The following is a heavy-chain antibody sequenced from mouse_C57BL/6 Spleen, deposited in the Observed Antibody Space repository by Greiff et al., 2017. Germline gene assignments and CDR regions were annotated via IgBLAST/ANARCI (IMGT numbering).Heavy chain of an antibody. Sequence: ESGPGLVKPSQSLSLTCSVTGYSITSGYYWNWIRQFPGNKLEWMGYISYDGSNNYNPSLKNRISITRDTSKNQFFLKLNSVTTEDTATYYCASFYYDYDRGFAYWGQGTLVTVSA. CDR3: ASFYYDYDRGFAY. V-gene: IGHV3-6*01. D-gene: IGHD2-4*01. CDR2: ISYDGSN. CDR1: GYSITSGYY. J-gene: IGHJ3*01.